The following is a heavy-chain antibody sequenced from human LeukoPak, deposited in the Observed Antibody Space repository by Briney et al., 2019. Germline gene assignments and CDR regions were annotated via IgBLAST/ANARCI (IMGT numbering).Heavy chain of an antibody. V-gene: IGHV3-30*02. CDR3: AKDLLPHYGDYHY. Sequence: PGGSLRLSCAASGFTFSSYGMHWVRQAPGKGLEWVAVIRYDGSNKYYADSVKGRFTISRDNSKNTLYLQMNSLRAEDTAVYYCAKDLLPHYGDYHYWGQGTLVTVSS. J-gene: IGHJ4*02. CDR1: GFTFSSYG. D-gene: IGHD4-17*01. CDR2: IRYDGSNK.